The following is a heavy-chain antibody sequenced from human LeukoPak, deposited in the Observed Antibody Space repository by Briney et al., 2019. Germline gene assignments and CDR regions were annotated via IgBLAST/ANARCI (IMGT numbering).Heavy chain of an antibody. CDR1: GGTFSSCA. D-gene: IGHD2-2*01. Sequence: SVKVSCKASGGTFSSCAIGWVRQAPGQGLEWMGGIIPIFGTANYAQKFQGRVTITTDESTSTAYMELSSLRSEDTAVYYCARDRGYCSSTSCSFDAFDIWGQGTMVTVSS. V-gene: IGHV1-69*05. CDR3: ARDRGYCSSTSCSFDAFDI. J-gene: IGHJ3*02. CDR2: IIPIFGTA.